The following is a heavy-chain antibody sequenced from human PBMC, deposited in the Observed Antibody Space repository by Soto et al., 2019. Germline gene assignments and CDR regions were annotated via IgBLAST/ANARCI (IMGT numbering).Heavy chain of an antibody. J-gene: IGHJ5*02. D-gene: IGHD6-19*01. CDR3: ARHGLAVAGLMRWFDP. V-gene: IGHV4-59*08. CDR1: GGSISSYY. CDR2: IYYSGST. Sequence: QVQLQESGPGLVKPSEPLSLTCTVSGGSISSYYWSWIRQPPGKGLEWIGYIYYSGSTNYNPSLKSRVTRSVDTSKHQFSLKLSSVTAADTAGYDCARHGLAVAGLMRWFDPWGQGTLVTVSS.